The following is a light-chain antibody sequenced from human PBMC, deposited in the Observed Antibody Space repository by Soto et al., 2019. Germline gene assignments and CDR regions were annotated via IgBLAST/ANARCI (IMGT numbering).Light chain of an antibody. V-gene: IGKV1-9*01. CDR1: LAIGSY. Sequence: IQLTQSPSSLSASVGDTVTTTCRASLAIGSYFAWYQQRPGTAPKLLIYSASTLHSGVPSRFSGSGSGTDFTLTISSLQPEDFATYYCQQVDSYPRTFGPGTTVEI. J-gene: IGKJ3*01. CDR2: SAS. CDR3: QQVDSYPRT.